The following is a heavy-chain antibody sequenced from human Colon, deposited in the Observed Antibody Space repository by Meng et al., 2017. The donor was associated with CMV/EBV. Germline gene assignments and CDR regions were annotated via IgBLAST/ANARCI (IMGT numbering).Heavy chain of an antibody. V-gene: IGHV1-18*04. CDR2: IDANTGAT. CDR1: GYTFTSYG. CDR3: ARHRRFDFWHDYPDF. Sequence: GESLKISCKASGYTFTSYGVTWVRQAPGRGLEWMGWIDANTGATKLAQSFQGRVKLNTDTSTSTAFLELRDLTSDDSAVYYCARHRRFDFWHDYPDFWGPGTLVTVSS. D-gene: IGHD3-3*01. J-gene: IGHJ4*02.